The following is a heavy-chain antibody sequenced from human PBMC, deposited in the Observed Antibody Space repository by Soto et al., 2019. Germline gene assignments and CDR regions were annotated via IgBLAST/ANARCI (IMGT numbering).Heavy chain of an antibody. J-gene: IGHJ6*02. D-gene: IGHD1-1*01. Sequence: QVHLVQSGAEVKRPGASVKVSCAASGYSFTNHGISWVRQAPGQGLEWMGWISTYNGNTVFAQKLADRFTITTDTSPRTAYMGLRSLTSHDTAMYFCASHRTRRENDSPQPWVAMDAWGPGTTVTVSS. V-gene: IGHV1-18*01. CDR1: GYSFTNHG. CDR2: ISTYNGNT. CDR3: ASHRTRRENDSPQPWVAMDA.